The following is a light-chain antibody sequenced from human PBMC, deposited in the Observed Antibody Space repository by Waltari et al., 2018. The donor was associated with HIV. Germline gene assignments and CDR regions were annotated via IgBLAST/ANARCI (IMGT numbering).Light chain of an antibody. Sequence: SYELTQQPTVSVSPGQTARSTCIGDALPKQYVNWYQQKPGQAPVLLIYKDTERPSGIPERFSGSSSGTTVTLTISGVQAEYEADYYCHSSDSSAAYVFGTGTKVTVL. V-gene: IGLV3-25*03. CDR2: KDT. CDR3: HSSDSSAAYV. J-gene: IGLJ1*01. CDR1: ALPKQY.